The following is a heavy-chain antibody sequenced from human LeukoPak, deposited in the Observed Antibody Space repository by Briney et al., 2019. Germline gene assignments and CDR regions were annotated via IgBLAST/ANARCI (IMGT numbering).Heavy chain of an antibody. CDR1: GYSFTSYW. V-gene: IGHV5-51*01. CDR2: IYPGDSDT. Sequence: GESLKISGKGSGYSFTSYWIGWMRQMPGKVLEWMGIIYPGDSDTRYSPSFQGQVTISADKSISTAYLQWSSLKASDTAMYYCARHRKVAGTTYYFDYWGQGTLVTVSS. J-gene: IGHJ4*02. CDR3: ARHRKVAGTTYYFDY. D-gene: IGHD1-14*01.